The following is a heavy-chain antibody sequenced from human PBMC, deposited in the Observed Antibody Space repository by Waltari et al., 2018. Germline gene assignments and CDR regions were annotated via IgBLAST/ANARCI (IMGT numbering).Heavy chain of an antibody. CDR2: ITTTSRII. J-gene: IGHJ3*01. CDR1: GFTLGTFN. CDR3: VRDHRHGFDV. V-gene: IGHV3-48*01. Sequence: EVQLIESGGNLIEPGGCLRLSCLASGFTLGTFNMNWVRQAPGKGLEWIAYITTTSRIISYADSVRGRFTISRDNAKDSLYLQMNSLRPEDTAVYHCVRDHRHGFDVWGQGTMVTVSS.